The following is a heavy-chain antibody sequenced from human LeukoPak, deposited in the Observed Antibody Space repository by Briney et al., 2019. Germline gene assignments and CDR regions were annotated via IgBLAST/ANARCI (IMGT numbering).Heavy chain of an antibody. V-gene: IGHV3-30-3*01. D-gene: IGHD3-22*01. CDR1: GFTFSSYA. Sequence: GGSLRLSCAASGFTFSSYAMHWVRQAPGKGLEWVAVISYDGSNKYYADSVKGRFTISRDNSKNTLYLQTNSLRAEDTAVYYCARMIVVGDAFDIWGQGTMVTVSS. CDR2: ISYDGSNK. CDR3: ARMIVVGDAFDI. J-gene: IGHJ3*02.